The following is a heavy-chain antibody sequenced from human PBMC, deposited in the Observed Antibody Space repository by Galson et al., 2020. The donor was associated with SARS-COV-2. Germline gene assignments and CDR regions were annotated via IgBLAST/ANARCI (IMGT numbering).Heavy chain of an antibody. CDR2: IFSNDEK. Sequence: SGPTLVKPTETLTLTCTVPGFSLSNARMGVSWIRQPPGKALEWLAHIFSNDEKSYSTSLKSRLTISKDTAKSQVVLTMTNMDPVDTATYYCARMVGELRYFDGLLHYWYFDLWGRGTLVTVSS. D-gene: IGHD3-9*01. J-gene: IGHJ2*01. V-gene: IGHV2-26*01. CDR3: ARMVGELRYFDGLLHYWYFDL. CDR1: GFSLSNARMG.